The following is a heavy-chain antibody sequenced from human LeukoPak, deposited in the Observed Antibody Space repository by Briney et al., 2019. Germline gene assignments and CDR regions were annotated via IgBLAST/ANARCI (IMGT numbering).Heavy chain of an antibody. J-gene: IGHJ3*02. Sequence: SGKLCCKASGYTFTSYYMQWVRQPPGPGLEWMGGIIPIFGTADYAQKFQGRVTITADKSTSTTYMELSSLRSEDTAVYYCARLTWGSSPLGEHAFDIWGQGTMVTVSS. CDR1: GYTFTSYY. V-gene: IGHV1-69*06. CDR3: ARLTWGSSPLGEHAFDI. CDR2: IIPIFGTA. D-gene: IGHD2-2*01.